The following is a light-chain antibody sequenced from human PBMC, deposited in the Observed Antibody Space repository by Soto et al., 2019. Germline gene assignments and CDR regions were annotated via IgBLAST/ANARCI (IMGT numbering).Light chain of an antibody. CDR3: RQYNKYSQA. CDR2: DAS. CDR1: QGISSY. V-gene: IGKV1-5*01. Sequence: DIQMTHKPSTLSASGGDSGTITCRASQGISSYLAWYQQKPGKAPKLLIYDASSLESGVPSRFSVSGSGTEFTLAFGSVQPDDFATYYCRQYNKYSQAFGQGTKVDIK. J-gene: IGKJ1*01.